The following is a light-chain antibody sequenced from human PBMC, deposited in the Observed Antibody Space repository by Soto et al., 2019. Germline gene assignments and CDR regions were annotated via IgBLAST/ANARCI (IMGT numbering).Light chain of an antibody. J-gene: IGKJ1*01. V-gene: IGKV3-15*01. CDR1: QSVSSN. CDR2: GAS. CDR3: QKYNNWPPT. Sequence: EIVMTQSPATLSVSPGERVTLSCRASQSVSSNLAWYQQKTGQAPKLLIFGASTRAIGFPARFSGSGSGTEFTFTFSSLQSEDFAVYYGQKYNNWPPTLGQGTKV.